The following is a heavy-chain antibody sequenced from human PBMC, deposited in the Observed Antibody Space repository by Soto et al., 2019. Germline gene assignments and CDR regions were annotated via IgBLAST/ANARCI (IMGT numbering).Heavy chain of an antibody. CDR1: GFSFGSYA. Sequence: EVQLVESGGGLVQPGGSLRLSCAASGFSFGSYAMKWVRQAPGKGLEWVSHINSGSNVIYYADSVKGRFIISRDNAKNSVYLQMNSLKDEDTAIYYCARGKEFQLPAYYYYYGLDVWGQGTTVTVSS. V-gene: IGHV3-48*02. CDR2: INSGSNVI. J-gene: IGHJ6*02. CDR3: ARGKEFQLPAYYYYYGLDV. D-gene: IGHD2-2*01.